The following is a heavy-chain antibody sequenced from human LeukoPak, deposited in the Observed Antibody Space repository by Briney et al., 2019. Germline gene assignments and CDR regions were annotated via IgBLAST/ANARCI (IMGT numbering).Heavy chain of an antibody. CDR2: INAGNGNT. D-gene: IGHD2-2*01. Sequence: GASVKVSCKASGYTFTSYAMHWVRQAPGQRLEWMGWINAGNGNTKYSQKFQGRVTITRDTSASTAYMELSSLRSEDTAVYYCASSLAYQLLSQAYYYGMDVWGQGTTVTVSS. J-gene: IGHJ6*02. V-gene: IGHV1-3*01. CDR1: GYTFTSYA. CDR3: ASSLAYQLLSQAYYYGMDV.